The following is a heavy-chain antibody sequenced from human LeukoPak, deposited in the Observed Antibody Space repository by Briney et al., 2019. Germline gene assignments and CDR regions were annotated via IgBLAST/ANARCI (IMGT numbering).Heavy chain of an antibody. CDR3: ARDPGGNHFGPGTYFAY. CDR1: GYTFIHYW. CDR2: IDGETGNT. D-gene: IGHD3-10*01. Sequence: ASVKISCKASGYTFIHYWMHWVRQVRGQGLEWMGFIDGETGNTRYAQNFQGRITMTRDTSTGTAFMDLSSLRFDDTAVYYCARDPGGNHFGPGTYFAYWGQGSLVTVSS. V-gene: IGHV1-46*01. J-gene: IGHJ4*02.